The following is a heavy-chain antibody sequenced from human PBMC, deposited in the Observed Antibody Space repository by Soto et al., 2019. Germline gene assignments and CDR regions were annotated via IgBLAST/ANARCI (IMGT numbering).Heavy chain of an antibody. CDR2: IYTSGST. CDR1: GGSISSYY. CDR3: ARDQSYYDYVWGSYRSLMDV. Sequence: PSDTLSLTCTVSGGSISSYYWSWIRQPAGKGLEWIGRIYTSGSTNYNPSLKSRVTMSVDTSKNQFSLKLSSVTAADTAVYYCARDQSYYDYVWGSYRSLMDVWGQGTTVTVSS. V-gene: IGHV4-4*07. D-gene: IGHD3-16*02. J-gene: IGHJ6*02.